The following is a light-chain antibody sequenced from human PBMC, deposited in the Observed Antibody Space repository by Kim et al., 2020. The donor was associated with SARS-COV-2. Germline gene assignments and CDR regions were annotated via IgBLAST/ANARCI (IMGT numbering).Light chain of an antibody. J-gene: IGKJ4*01. CDR3: QQRASWPSLT. CDR2: DAS. V-gene: IGKV3-11*01. Sequence: APRQRATLSCRASQSVYSDLAWYQQKPGQSPRLLIYDASNRATGTPARFSGSGSGTDFTLTINSLEPEDFAVYYCQQRASWPSLTFGGGTKVDIK. CDR1: QSVYSD.